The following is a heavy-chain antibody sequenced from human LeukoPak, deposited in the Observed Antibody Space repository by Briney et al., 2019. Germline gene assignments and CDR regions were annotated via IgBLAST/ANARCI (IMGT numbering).Heavy chain of an antibody. CDR1: GYTFTSYD. CDR2: MNPNSGNA. J-gene: IGHJ4*02. CDR3: GRPLQRGSWTQRALDY. D-gene: IGHD3-10*01. V-gene: IGHV1-8*01. Sequence: GASVKVSCKASGYTFTSYDISWVRQATGQGLEWMGWMNPNSGNAGYAQRFQGRVTMTRNNSISTAYMELTSLRSEDTAVYYCGRPLQRGSWTQRALDYWGQRTLVTVSS.